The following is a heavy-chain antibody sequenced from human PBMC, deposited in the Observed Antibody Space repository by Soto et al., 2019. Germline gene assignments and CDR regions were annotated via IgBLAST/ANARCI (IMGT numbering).Heavy chain of an antibody. CDR3: ARLDSTMITFDY. CDR1: GDSFKNYA. V-gene: IGHV1-69*06. D-gene: IGHD5-18*01. CDR2: IIPLFGTA. J-gene: IGHJ4*02. Sequence: QVQLVQSGAEVKKPGSSVKISCKTSGDSFKNYAIGWVRQVPGQGLEWTGSIIPLFGTANYARMFEGRVTITADKSTTTLYMELGTLRSDDTAVYYCARLDSTMITFDYWGQGTLVTVSS.